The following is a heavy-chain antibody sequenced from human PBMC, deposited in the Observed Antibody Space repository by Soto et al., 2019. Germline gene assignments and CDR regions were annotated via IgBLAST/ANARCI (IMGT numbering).Heavy chain of an antibody. Sequence: ASVKVSCKASGCTFTSYYMHWVRQAPGQGLEWMGIINPSGGSTSYAQKFQGRVTMTRDTSTSTVYMELSSLRSEDTAVYYCARDPNSSSWFPLPQNGMDVWGQGTTVTVSS. CDR2: INPSGGST. D-gene: IGHD6-13*01. CDR3: ARDPNSSSWFPLPQNGMDV. CDR1: GCTFTSYY. J-gene: IGHJ6*02. V-gene: IGHV1-46*01.